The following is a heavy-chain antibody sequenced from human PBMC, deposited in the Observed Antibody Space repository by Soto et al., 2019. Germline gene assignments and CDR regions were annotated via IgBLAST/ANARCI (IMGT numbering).Heavy chain of an antibody. CDR3: ARAPSGYYFDN. D-gene: IGHD3-10*01. CDR2: INTDNGNT. CDR1: GYPFTSYA. V-gene: IGHV1-3*04. J-gene: IGHJ4*02. Sequence: QVNLVQSGADVKKPGASVKLSCKASGYPFTSYAIHWVRQAPGQRLECMGGINTDNGNTKYSQKFQGRVTITRDTSASTAYMELSSLTSEDTAVYFCARAPSGYYFDNWGQGTLVTVSS.